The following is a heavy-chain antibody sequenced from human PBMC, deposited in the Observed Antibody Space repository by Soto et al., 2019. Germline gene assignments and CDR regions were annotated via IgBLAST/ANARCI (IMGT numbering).Heavy chain of an antibody. V-gene: IGHV4-59*08. J-gene: IGHJ4*02. CDR1: GGSLSGYY. CDR3: VRHGGVATFDF. D-gene: IGHD3-16*01. CDR2: IYYTGNT. Sequence: QVQLQESGPGLVRPSETLSLTCTVSGGSLSGYYWSWIRQAPGKGLEWMGYIYYTGNTNYRPSLKSRLTISLDTPREQFSLWLKSMTVADTGVYFCVRHGGVATFDFWGQGNLVIVSS.